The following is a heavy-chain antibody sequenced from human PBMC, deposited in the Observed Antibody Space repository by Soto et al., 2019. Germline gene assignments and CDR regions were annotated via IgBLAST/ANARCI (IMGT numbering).Heavy chain of an antibody. V-gene: IGHV3-30*04. CDR3: ARALGYSGHHYLHY. CDR1: GFTFSTCA. Sequence: PGGSLRLSCAASGFTFSTCAMHWVRQAPGKGLEWVAVISYDGSNKYYADSVKGRFTISRDNSKNTLYVQMNSLRAEDTAVYYCARALGYSGHHYLHYWGQGTLVTV. D-gene: IGHD5-12*01. J-gene: IGHJ4*02. CDR2: ISYDGSNK.